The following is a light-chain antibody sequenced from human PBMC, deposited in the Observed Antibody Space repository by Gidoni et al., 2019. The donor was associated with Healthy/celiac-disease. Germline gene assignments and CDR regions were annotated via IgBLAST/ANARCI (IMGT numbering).Light chain of an antibody. Sequence: SYVLTQPPSVSVAPGKTARINCGGNNIGSKSVHWYQQKPGQAPVLVIYYDSDRPSGIPVRFSGSNSGNTATLTISRVEAGDEADYYCQVWGSEVFGGGTKLTVL. CDR3: QVWGSEV. CDR1: NIGSKS. CDR2: YDS. V-gene: IGLV3-21*01. J-gene: IGLJ3*02.